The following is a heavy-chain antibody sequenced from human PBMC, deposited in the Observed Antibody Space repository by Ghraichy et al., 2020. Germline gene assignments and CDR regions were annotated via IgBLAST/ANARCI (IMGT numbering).Heavy chain of an antibody. CDR3: ARQDPIVVADLEDV. CDR2: IIPIFGTA. J-gene: IGHJ6*02. CDR1: GGTFSSYA. D-gene: IGHD2-21*01. V-gene: IGHV1-69*13. Sequence: SVKVSCKASGGTFSSYAISWVRQAPGQGLEWMGGIIPIFGTANYAQKFQGRVTITADESTSTAYMELSSLRSEDTAVYYCARQDPIVVADLEDVWGQGTTVTVSS.